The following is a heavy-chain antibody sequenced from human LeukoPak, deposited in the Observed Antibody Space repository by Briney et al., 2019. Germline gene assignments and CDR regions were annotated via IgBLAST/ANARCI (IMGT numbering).Heavy chain of an antibody. Sequence: SETLSLTCSVSGDSINSNYWSWMRQPPGKGLEWIGYIYYGGSTNYNPSLTSRGSMSVDTSKTQFSLNLSSVTAADTAVYHCARLLAGCPGGRCRAHFDYWGQGTLVTVSS. V-gene: IGHV4-59*01. CDR3: ARLLAGCPGGRCRAHFDY. J-gene: IGHJ4*02. D-gene: IGHD2-15*01. CDR2: IYYGGST. CDR1: GDSINSNY.